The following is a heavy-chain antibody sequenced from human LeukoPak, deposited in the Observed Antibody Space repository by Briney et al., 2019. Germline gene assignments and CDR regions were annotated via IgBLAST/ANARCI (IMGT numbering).Heavy chain of an antibody. D-gene: IGHD2-21*01. CDR2: ISDCGGST. CDR3: AKDRRYCCVDCCGWGAGWFDP. CDR1: EFTFSIYA. Sequence: GGSLRLSCVVSEFTFSIYAMRWVRQAPGKGVECVSFISDCGGSTNYADSVKGRFTISRDNSKNTLYLQINSLRAEDTAIYYCAKDRRYCCVDCCGWGAGWFDPGGEGTLVTVSS. V-gene: IGHV3-23*01. J-gene: IGHJ5*02.